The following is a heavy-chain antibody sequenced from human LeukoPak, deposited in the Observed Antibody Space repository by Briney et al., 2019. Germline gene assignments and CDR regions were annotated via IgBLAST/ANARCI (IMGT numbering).Heavy chain of an antibody. Sequence: ASVKVSCKASRGTFSNYAISWVRQAPGQGLEWMGIINPRGGSTSYTQKFQGRVSMTRDTSTSTVYMELSSLRSEDTAVYYCARVKSYYYDTSDKDAFDIWGQGTMVTVSS. V-gene: IGHV1-46*01. CDR1: RGTFSNYA. CDR3: ARVKSYYYDTSDKDAFDI. J-gene: IGHJ3*02. D-gene: IGHD3-22*01. CDR2: INPRGGST.